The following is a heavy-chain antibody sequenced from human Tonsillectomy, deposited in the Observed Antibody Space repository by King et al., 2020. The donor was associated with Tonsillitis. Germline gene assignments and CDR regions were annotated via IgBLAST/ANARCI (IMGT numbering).Heavy chain of an antibody. Sequence: EQLVQSGGGLVKPGGSLRLSCAASGFTFSSYSMNWVRQAPGKGLEWVSSISSSSSYIYYADSVKGRFTISRDNAKNSLYLQMNSLRAEDTAVYYCARGFASAAAGTFLDYWGQGTLVTVSS. V-gene: IGHV3-21*01. CDR1: GFTFSSYS. D-gene: IGHD6-13*01. CDR2: ISSSSSYI. CDR3: ARGFASAAAGTFLDY. J-gene: IGHJ4*02.